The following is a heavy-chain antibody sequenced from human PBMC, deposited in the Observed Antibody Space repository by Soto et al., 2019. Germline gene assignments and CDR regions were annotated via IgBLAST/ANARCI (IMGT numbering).Heavy chain of an antibody. CDR3: AHLTYYYDSSGYYSRAEYFQH. CDR1: GFSLSTSGVG. J-gene: IGHJ1*01. D-gene: IGHD3-22*01. CDR2: IYGDDDK. Sequence: QITLKESGPTLVKPTQTLTLTCTFSGFSLSTSGVGVGWIRQPPGKALEWLALIYGDDDKRYSPSLKSRLTITKDTSXTXGXLXXTNMDPVDTATYYCAHLTYYYDSSGYYSRAEYFQHWGQGTLVTVSS. V-gene: IGHV2-5*02.